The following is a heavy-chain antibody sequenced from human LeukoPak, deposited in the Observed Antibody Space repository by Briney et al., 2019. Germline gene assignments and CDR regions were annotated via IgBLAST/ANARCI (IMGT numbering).Heavy chain of an antibody. J-gene: IGHJ4*02. V-gene: IGHV4-34*01. Sequence: SETLSLTCTVYGGSFSGYYWSWIRQPPGKGLEWIGEINHSGSTNYNPSLKSRVTISVDTSKNQFSLKLSSVTAADTAVYYCARGGRDCSSTSCYAAKPFGYWGQGTLVTVSS. CDR2: INHSGST. CDR3: ARGGRDCSSTSCYAAKPFGY. CDR1: GGSFSGYY. D-gene: IGHD2-2*01.